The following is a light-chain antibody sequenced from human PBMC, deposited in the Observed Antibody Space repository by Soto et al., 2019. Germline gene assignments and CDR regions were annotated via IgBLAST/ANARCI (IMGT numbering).Light chain of an antibody. Sequence: QSALTQPASVSGSPGQSITISCTGTSSDVGAYNSVSWYQQHPDKAPKLLIYEVSYRPSGVSNRFSGSKSDNTASLTISGLHTEDEADYYCSSYTSSSTYLFGTGTKLTVL. CDR3: SSYTSSSTYL. CDR2: EVS. J-gene: IGLJ1*01. CDR1: SSDVGAYNS. V-gene: IGLV2-14*03.